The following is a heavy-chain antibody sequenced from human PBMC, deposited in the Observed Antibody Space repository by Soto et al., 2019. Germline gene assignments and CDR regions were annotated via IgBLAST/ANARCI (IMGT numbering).Heavy chain of an antibody. Sequence: GESLQIAFKGSGYSFTSCWIGWVRQMPGKGLERMGIIYPGDSDTRYSPSFQGQVTISADKSISTAYLQWSSLQASDTAMYYCARQDRSRAYVARGGFDFSAHGTIVTDSS. D-gene: IGHD3-22*01. CDR2: IYPGDSDT. V-gene: IGHV5-51*01. J-gene: IGHJ3*01. CDR3: ARQDRSRAYVARGGFDF. CDR1: GYSFTSCW.